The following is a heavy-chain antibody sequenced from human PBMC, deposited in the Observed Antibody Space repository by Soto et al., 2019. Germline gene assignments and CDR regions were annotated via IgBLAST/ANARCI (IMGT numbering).Heavy chain of an antibody. Sequence: EVQLLESGGDLVQPGGSLRLSCAASGFTFTNYAMTWVRQAPGKGLEWVSTISGGGSSTYYADSLKGRFTISRDNSKNTLYPQINSLRAEDTAVYYCAKTIRGGYSSSWYYFDYWGQGTLVTVSS. D-gene: IGHD6-13*01. V-gene: IGHV3-23*01. J-gene: IGHJ4*02. CDR1: GFTFTNYA. CDR3: AKTIRGGYSSSWYYFDY. CDR2: ISGGGSST.